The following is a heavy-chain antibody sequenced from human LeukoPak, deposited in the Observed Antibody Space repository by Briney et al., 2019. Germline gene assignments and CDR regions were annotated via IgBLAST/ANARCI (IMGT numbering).Heavy chain of an antibody. Sequence: SETLSLTCTVSGGSISSYYWSWIRQPAGKGLEWIGRIYTSGSTNYNPSLKSRVTMSVDTPKNQFSLKLSSVTAADTAVYYCARAEKYYYGSGSYYAFDYWGQGTLVTVSS. D-gene: IGHD3-10*01. V-gene: IGHV4-4*07. CDR2: IYTSGST. CDR3: ARAEKYYYGSGSYYAFDY. CDR1: GGSISSYY. J-gene: IGHJ4*02.